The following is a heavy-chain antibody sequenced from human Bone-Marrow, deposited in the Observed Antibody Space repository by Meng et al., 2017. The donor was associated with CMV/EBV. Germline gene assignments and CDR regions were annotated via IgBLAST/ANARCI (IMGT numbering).Heavy chain of an antibody. D-gene: IGHD5-18*01. CDR2: INPSGGST. V-gene: IGHV1-46*01. Sequence: QGQGVQFGAWVKKPGASVKVSCKASGYTFISYYMHWVRQAPGQGLEWMGIINPSGGSTSYAQRFQGRVTMTRDTSTSTVYMELSSLRYEDTAVYYCARGGRQLWLSGGNEYWGQGALVTVSS. CDR1: GYTFISYY. J-gene: IGHJ4*02. CDR3: ARGGRQLWLSGGNEY.